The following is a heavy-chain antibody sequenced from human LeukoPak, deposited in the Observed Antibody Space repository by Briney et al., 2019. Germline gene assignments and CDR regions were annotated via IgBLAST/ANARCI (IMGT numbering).Heavy chain of an antibody. CDR2: MNPNSGNT. Sequence: ASVKVSCKASGYTFTSYDINWVRQATGQGLEWMGWMNPNSGNTGYAQKFQGRVTITRNTSISTAYMELSSLRSEDTAVYYCARGGYHIVVVPAATRQAGYYYYMDVWGKGTTVTVSS. CDR1: GYTFTSYD. V-gene: IGHV1-8*03. J-gene: IGHJ6*03. CDR3: ARGGYHIVVVPAATRQAGYYYYMDV. D-gene: IGHD2-2*01.